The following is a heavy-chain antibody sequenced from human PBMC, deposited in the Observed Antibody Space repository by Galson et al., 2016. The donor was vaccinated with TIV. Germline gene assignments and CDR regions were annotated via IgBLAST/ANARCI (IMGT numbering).Heavy chain of an antibody. CDR1: GLSVSINY. J-gene: IGHJ6*02. D-gene: IGHD2-15*01. CDR2: ISDGGKT. CDR3: ARDRVVDATYYYYYGMDV. V-gene: IGHV3-66*02. Sequence: SLRLSCAASGLSVSINYMTWVRQAPGKGLEWVSLISDGGKTYYSDSVKGRFTISRDNSKNTLYLQMNRLRVEDTAVYYCARDRVVDATYYYYYGMDVWGQGTAVTVSS.